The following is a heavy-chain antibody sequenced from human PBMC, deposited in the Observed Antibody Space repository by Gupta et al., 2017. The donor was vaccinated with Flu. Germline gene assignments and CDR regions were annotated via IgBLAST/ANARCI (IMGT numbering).Heavy chain of an antibody. J-gene: IGHJ6*02. CDR1: GFTFSRYW. V-gene: IGHV3-7*04. CDR3: ARTRGYSYGFYYYYYGMDV. CDR2: IKQAGSEK. Sequence: EVQLVESGGGLVQPGGSLRLSCAASGFTFSRYWMSWVRQAPGKGLEWVANIKQAGSEKYYVDSVKGRFTISRDNAKTSLYLQMNSLRAEDTAVYYCARTRGYSYGFYYYYYGMDVWGQGTTVTVSS. D-gene: IGHD5-18*01.